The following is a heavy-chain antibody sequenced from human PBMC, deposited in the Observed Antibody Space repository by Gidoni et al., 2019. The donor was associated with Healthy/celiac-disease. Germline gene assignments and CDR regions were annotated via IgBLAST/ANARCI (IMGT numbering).Heavy chain of an antibody. CDR2: IIPIFGTA. J-gene: IGHJ6*02. D-gene: IGHD5-12*01. CDR1: GGTVSRYA. V-gene: IGHV1-69*01. CDR3: ARNSGYDFLRYYYYGMDV. Sequence: QVQLVQSGAEVKKPGSSVKVSCKASGGTVSRYAISWVRQAPGQGLEWMGWIIPIFGTANYAQKFQGRVTITADESTSTAYMELSSLRSEDTAVYYRARNSGYDFLRYYYYGMDVWGQGTTVTVSS.